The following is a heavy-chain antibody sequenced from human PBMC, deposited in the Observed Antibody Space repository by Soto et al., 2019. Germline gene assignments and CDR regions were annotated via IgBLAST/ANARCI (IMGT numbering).Heavy chain of an antibody. Sequence: QVQLVQTGAEVKKPGASVKVSCKTSGYTFTNFGLSWVRQAPGQGLEWMGWISAYNGNTNYAQNFQGRVTMTTDTSTSTAYMELRSLGSDDTAVYYCARGATPIDYWGQGTLVTVSS. D-gene: IGHD2-15*01. V-gene: IGHV1-18*01. CDR3: ARGATPIDY. J-gene: IGHJ4*02. CDR1: GYTFTNFG. CDR2: ISAYNGNT.